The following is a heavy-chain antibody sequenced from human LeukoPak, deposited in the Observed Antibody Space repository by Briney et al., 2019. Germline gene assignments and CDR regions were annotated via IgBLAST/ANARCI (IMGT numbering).Heavy chain of an antibody. CDR3: AKYDGSIRPFEY. Sequence: GGSLRLSCAASGFTFSSYWMSWVRQAPGKGLEWVANIKQDGSEKHYVDSVKGRFTISRDNSKNSLYLQMSSLRAEDTAVYYCAKYDGSIRPFEYWGQGTLVTVSS. CDR2: IKQDGSEK. D-gene: IGHD3-3*02. J-gene: IGHJ4*02. CDR1: GFTFSSYW. V-gene: IGHV3-7*01.